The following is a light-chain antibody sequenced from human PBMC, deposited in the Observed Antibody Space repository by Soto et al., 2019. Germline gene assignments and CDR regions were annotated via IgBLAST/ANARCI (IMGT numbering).Light chain of an antibody. Sequence: EVVLTQSPGTLSLSPGERATLSCRASQSVSSYYLAWYQQKPGQAPRLLIYGASSRATGIPDRFSGSGSGTDFTLTIRRLEPEDFAAYYCQQYGTSTTFGQGTKVDI. CDR3: QQYGTSTT. J-gene: IGKJ1*01. V-gene: IGKV3-20*01. CDR1: QSVSSYY. CDR2: GAS.